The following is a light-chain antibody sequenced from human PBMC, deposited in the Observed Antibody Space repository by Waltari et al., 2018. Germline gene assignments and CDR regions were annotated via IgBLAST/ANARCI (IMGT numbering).Light chain of an antibody. Sequence: DIQLTQSPSFLSASVGDRVTLTCRASQGISSYLTWFQQKPGKAPKLLIYAASTLQSGVPSRFSGSGSGTEFTLTISSLQPEDFATYYCHQVNSYPLTFGGGTKVEIK. V-gene: IGKV1-9*01. CDR1: QGISSY. J-gene: IGKJ4*01. CDR3: HQVNSYPLT. CDR2: AAS.